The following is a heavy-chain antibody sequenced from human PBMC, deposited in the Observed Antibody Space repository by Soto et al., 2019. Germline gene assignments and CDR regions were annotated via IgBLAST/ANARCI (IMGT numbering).Heavy chain of an antibody. D-gene: IGHD2-8*01. V-gene: IGHV4-39*01. J-gene: IGHJ4*02. CDR3: ARSHYTYGLLIDY. CDR1: EDAITTNGYY. CDR2: VYWTGST. Sequence: PETLSLTSSVTEDAITTNGYYCFCIRQPPWKGLQWTGNVYWTGSTFSHPSLTSRVFISVDTSRNEFSLRLTSVTAADTAVYYCARSHYTYGLLIDYWGPGTLVTVSS.